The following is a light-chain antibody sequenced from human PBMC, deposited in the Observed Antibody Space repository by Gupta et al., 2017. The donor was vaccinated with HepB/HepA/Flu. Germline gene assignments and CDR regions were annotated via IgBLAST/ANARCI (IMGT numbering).Light chain of an antibody. J-gene: IGLJ2*01. CDR3: CSYGGDTTLI. CDR1: SSDVGRYNL. Sequence: QAALTPPGSAVGSPGQSVPSPCTGTSSDVGRYNLVSWYQHHPGKAPKLMIYDVTKRPSGVSNRFSGSKSGNSASLTISGLQAEDEADYHCCSYGGDTTLIFGGGTKLTVL. V-gene: IGLV2-23*02. CDR2: DVT.